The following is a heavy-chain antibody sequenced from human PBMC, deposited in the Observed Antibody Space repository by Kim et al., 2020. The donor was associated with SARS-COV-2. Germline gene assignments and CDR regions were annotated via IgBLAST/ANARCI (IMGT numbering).Heavy chain of an antibody. CDR1: GFTFSSYG. Sequence: GGSLRLSCAASGFTFSSYGMHWVRQAPGKGLEWVAVISYDGSNKYYADSVKGRFTISRDNSKNTLYLQMNSLRAEDTAVYYCAKDIFNYCSSTSCYRGIFDYWGQGTLVTVSS. D-gene: IGHD2-2*02. CDR3: AKDIFNYCSSTSCYRGIFDY. J-gene: IGHJ4*02. V-gene: IGHV3-30*18. CDR2: ISYDGSNK.